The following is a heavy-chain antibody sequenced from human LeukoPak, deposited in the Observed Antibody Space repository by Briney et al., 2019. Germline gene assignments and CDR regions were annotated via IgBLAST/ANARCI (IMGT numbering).Heavy chain of an antibody. CDR2: IRYDGSNK. CDR3: AKTYSSEDAFDI. V-gene: IGHV3-30*02. Sequence: QPGGSLRLSCAASGFTFSSYGMHWVRQAPGKGLEWVAFIRYDGSNKYYADSVKGRFTISRDNSKNTLYLQMNSLRAEDTAVYYCAKTYSSEDAFDIWGQGTMVTVSS. CDR1: GFTFSSYG. J-gene: IGHJ3*02. D-gene: IGHD6-6*01.